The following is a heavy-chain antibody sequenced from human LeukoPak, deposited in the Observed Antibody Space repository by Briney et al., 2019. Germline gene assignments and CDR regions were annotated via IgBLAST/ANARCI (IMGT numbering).Heavy chain of an antibody. CDR3: ARLITYYDILTSYYPGAFDI. V-gene: IGHV3-11*01. D-gene: IGHD3-9*01. Sequence: GGSLRLSCAASGFTFSSYAMSWIRQAPGKGLEWVSYISSSGSTIYYADSVKGRFTISRDNAKNSLYLQMNSLRAEDTAVYYCARLITYYDILTSYYPGAFDIWGQGTMVTVSS. CDR2: ISSSGSTI. CDR1: GFTFSSYA. J-gene: IGHJ3*02.